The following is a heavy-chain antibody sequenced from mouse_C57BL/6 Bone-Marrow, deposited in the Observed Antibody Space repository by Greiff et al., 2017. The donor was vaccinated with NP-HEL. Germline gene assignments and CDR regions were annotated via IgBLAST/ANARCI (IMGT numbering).Heavy chain of an antibody. J-gene: IGHJ1*03. CDR3: ARSGTGTNWYFDV. CDR2: IYPYNGVS. V-gene: IGHV1-31*01. CDR1: GYSFTGYY. Sequence: EVMLVESGPELVKPGASVKISCKASGYSFTGYYMHWVKQSHGNILDWIGYIYPYNGVSSYNQKFKGKATLTVDKSSSTAYMELRSLTSEDSAVYYCARSGTGTNWYFDVWGTGTTVTVSS. D-gene: IGHD4-1*01.